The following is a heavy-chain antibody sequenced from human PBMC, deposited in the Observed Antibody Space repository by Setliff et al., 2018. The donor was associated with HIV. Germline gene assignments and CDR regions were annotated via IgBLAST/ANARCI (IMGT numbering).Heavy chain of an antibody. D-gene: IGHD3-3*01. CDR3: ASGGQFLDGLPYYFDD. V-gene: IGHV4-61*02. J-gene: IGHJ4*02. Sequence: SETLSLTCTVSGGSTSSGSYYWNWIRQPAGKGLEWIGRIYTSGSTNYDPTLTSRVTISLDTSKNQFPLQLSSVTAAGTAVYYCASGGQFLDGLPYYFDDWGQGTLVTFSS. CDR2: IYTSGST. CDR1: GGSTSSGSYY.